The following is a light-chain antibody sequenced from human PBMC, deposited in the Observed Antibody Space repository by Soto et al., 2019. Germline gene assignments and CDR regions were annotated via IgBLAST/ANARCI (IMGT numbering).Light chain of an antibody. V-gene: IGKV1-5*03. CDR2: KAS. J-gene: IGKJ1*01. CDR1: QTISSW. Sequence: IQRTQSHSTLSAYVGDRGTITCRASQTISSWLAWYQQKPGKAPKLLIYKASTLKSGVPSRFSGSGSGTEFTLTISSLQPDDFATYYCQHYNSYSEAFGQGTNVDIK. CDR3: QHYNSYSEA.